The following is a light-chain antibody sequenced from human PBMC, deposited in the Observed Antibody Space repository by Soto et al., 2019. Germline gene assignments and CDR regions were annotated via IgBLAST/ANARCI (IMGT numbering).Light chain of an antibody. Sequence: QSALTQPASVSGSPGQSITISCTGTSSDFGSYNLVSWYQQHPGKAPKLMIYEVSKRPSGVSNRFSGSKSGNTASLTISGLQAEDEADYYCCSYAGSRTFVVFGGGTQLTVL. CDR2: EVS. J-gene: IGLJ2*01. V-gene: IGLV2-23*02. CDR3: CSYAGSRTFVV. CDR1: SSDFGSYNL.